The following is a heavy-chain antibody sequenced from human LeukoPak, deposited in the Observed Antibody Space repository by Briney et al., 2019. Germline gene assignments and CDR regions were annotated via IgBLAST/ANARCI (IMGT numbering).Heavy chain of an antibody. CDR2: INHSGRS. V-gene: IGHV4-34*01. J-gene: IGHJ4*02. Sequence: SQTPSLTCAVSGASFSGDYWSCLRQPPGKGLEWIAEINHSGRSNFNPSLQGRVTISVDTSKNQFSLNLSSVTAADTARYYCARGLYDSGDYYYGIRAYYFDQWGQGTLVTVSS. D-gene: IGHD3-22*01. CDR1: GASFSGDY. CDR3: ARGLYDSGDYYYGIRAYYFDQ.